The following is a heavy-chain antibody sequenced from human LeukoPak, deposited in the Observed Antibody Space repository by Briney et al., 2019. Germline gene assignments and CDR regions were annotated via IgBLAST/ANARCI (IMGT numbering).Heavy chain of an antibody. CDR3: TRVIVAVPGYFDYFDF. D-gene: IGHD6-19*01. CDR1: GFSFSNHY. Sequence: PGGSLRLSCAASGFSFSNHYMMLVRQAPGKGLEWVANISEDGSNKWHLGSVKGRFTVSRDNARNALYLQMNSLRVEDTAVYYCTRVIVAVPGYFDYFDFWGQGALVTVSS. V-gene: IGHV3-7*01. J-gene: IGHJ4*02. CDR2: ISEDGSNK.